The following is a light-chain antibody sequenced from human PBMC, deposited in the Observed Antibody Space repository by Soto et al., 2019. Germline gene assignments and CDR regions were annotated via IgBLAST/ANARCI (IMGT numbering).Light chain of an antibody. CDR2: AAS. CDR3: QQANSFPFT. V-gene: IGKV1D-12*01. CDR1: QGISNW. J-gene: IGKJ3*01. Sequence: DIQMTQSPSSVSASVGDSVTITCRASQGISNWLAWYQQKPGKAPKLLIYAASYLQSGVPSRFSGSGSGTDFTLTISSLQPEDFATYSCQQANSFPFTFGPGTKVDIK.